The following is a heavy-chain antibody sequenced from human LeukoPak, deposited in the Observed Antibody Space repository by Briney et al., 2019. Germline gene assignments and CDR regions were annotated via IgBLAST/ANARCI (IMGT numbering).Heavy chain of an antibody. CDR1: GYTLTGYY. V-gene: IGHV1-2*02. J-gene: IGHJ3*02. CDR2: INPNSGGT. D-gene: IGHD4-17*01. CDR3: ARGLLDGDYVRGDDALDI. Sequence: ASVEVSCKASGYTLTGYYMHWVRQAPGQGVEWMGWINPNSGGTKYVQKLQGRVTMTRDTSISTAYMELSRLRSDDTAVYYCARGLLDGDYVRGDDALDIWGQGTMVTVSS.